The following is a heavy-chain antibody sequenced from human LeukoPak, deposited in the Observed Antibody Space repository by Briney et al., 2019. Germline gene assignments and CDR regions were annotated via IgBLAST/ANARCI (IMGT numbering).Heavy chain of an antibody. V-gene: IGHV3-23*01. J-gene: IGHJ4*02. D-gene: IGHD4-23*01. CDR3: AKDATPRNSIWDYFGK. CDR2: IGGPTER. CDR1: GFSFDICA. Sequence: GGSLRLSCVASGFSFDICAMSWVRQAPGKGPEWVSSIGGPTERFYSDSVKGRFTVSRDNSQNTLYLQMNSLRAEDTAVYYCAKDATPRNSIWDYFGKWGQGALVTVST.